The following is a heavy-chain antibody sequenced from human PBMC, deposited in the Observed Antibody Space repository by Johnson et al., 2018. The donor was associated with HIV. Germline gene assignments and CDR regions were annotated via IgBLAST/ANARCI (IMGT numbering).Heavy chain of an antibody. J-gene: IGHJ3*02. Sequence: VHLVESGGGLIQPGKSLRLSCAASGFTFSNAWMSWVRQAPGKGLEWVSGINWNGGSTGYAASVKGRFTTSRDNAKNSLYLQMNSLRAEDTAVYYCARSKDCSVGTCPDAFDIWGQGTLVMVSS. CDR3: ARSKDCSVGTCPDAFDI. CDR1: GFTFSNAW. V-gene: IGHV3-20*04. D-gene: IGHD2-15*01. CDR2: INWNGGST.